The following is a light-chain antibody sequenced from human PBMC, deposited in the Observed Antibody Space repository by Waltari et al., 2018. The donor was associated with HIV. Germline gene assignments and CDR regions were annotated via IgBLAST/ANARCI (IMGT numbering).Light chain of an antibody. CDR2: YAS. V-gene: IGKV1-27*01. J-gene: IGKJ4*01. CDR1: QGISNY. Sequence: DIQMTQSPSSLSASIGDRVTITCRARQGISNYLAWYQHRPGKAPKLLIYYASSLQSGVPSRFGGSISGTDFTLTISSLQPEDVATYYCQQYHSAPLTFGGGTKVEIK. CDR3: QQYHSAPLT.